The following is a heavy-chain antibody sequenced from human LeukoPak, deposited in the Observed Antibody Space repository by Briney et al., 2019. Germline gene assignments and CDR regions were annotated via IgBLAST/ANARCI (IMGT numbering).Heavy chain of an antibody. CDR2: ISGSRGST. CDR1: RFIFSSYG. V-gene: IGHV3-23*01. CDR3: AKGGYGSGSYSGFDI. D-gene: IGHD3-10*01. J-gene: IGHJ3*02. Sequence: PGGSVTLSCAACRFIFSSYGMSWVRQAPAKGLEWVSAISGSRGSTYYADSVKGRFTNSRDNSKNTLYLQMNSLRAEDTAIYYCAKGGYGSGSYSGFDIWGQGTMVTVSS.